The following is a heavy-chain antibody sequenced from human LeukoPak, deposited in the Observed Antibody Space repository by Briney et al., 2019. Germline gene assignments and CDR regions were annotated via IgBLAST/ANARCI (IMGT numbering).Heavy chain of an antibody. CDR2: ISWNSGSI. D-gene: IGHD5-24*01. V-gene: IGHV3-9*01. CDR1: GFTFADYA. J-gene: IGHJ4*02. Sequence: CRSLRLSCAASGFTFADYAMHWVRQAPGQCLQWVSGISWNSGSIGYADSVKGRFTISRDNAKNSLYLQMNSLRAEDTALYYCAKPRSGWLQAPFDYWGQGTLVTVSS. CDR3: AKPRSGWLQAPFDY.